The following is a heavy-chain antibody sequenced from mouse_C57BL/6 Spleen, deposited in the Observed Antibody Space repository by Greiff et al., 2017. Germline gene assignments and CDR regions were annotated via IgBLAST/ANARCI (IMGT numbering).Heavy chain of an antibody. J-gene: IGHJ2*01. CDR2: INPSTGGT. CDR3: VCGTGAYFDY. D-gene: IGHD4-1*01. V-gene: IGHV1-42*01. Sequence: VQLKQSGPELVKPGASVKISCKASGYSFTGYYMNWVKQSPEKSLEWIGEINPSTGGTTYNQKFKAKATLTVDKSSSTAYMQLKSLTSEDSAVYYCVCGTGAYFDYWGQGTTLTVSS. CDR1: GYSFTGYY.